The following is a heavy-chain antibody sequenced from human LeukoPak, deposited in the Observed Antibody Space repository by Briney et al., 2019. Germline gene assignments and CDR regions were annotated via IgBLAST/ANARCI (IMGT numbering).Heavy chain of an antibody. CDR2: ISSLSSTI. Sequence: GGSLRLSCAASGFTFSSYSMNWVRQAPGKGLEWVSYISSLSSTIYYADSVKGRFTISRDNAKNSLYLQMNSLRGEDTAVYYCARVEVAGYWGQGTLVTVSS. V-gene: IGHV3-48*01. CDR3: ARVEVAGY. J-gene: IGHJ4*02. D-gene: IGHD2-21*01. CDR1: GFTFSSYS.